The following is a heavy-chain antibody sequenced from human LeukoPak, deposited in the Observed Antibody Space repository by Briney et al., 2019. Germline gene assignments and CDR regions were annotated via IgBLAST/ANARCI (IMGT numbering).Heavy chain of an antibody. D-gene: IGHD4-11*01. CDR3: ARDPVPYRNYGGSWFAP. CDR2: ISSSSSYI. Sequence: GGSLRLSCAASGFTFSSYSMNWVRQAPGKGLEWVSSISSSSSYIYYADSVKGRFTISRDNAKNSLYLQMNSLRAEDTAVYYCARDPVPYRNYGGSWFAPGGKGPRSTVP. V-gene: IGHV3-21*01. CDR1: GFTFSSYS. J-gene: IGHJ5*02.